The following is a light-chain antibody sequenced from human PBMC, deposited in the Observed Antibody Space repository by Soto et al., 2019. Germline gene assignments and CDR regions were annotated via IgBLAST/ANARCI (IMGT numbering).Light chain of an antibody. Sequence: EIVLTQSPGTLSLSPGERATLSCRASQSVNTNYQAWYQQKPGQAPRLVIYATSSRATGIPDRFSGSGSGTDFTVSISRLEPEDFAVYYWQQYRDSVGLFGGGTKVEIK. CDR2: ATS. CDR3: QQYRDSVGL. CDR1: QSVNTNY. J-gene: IGKJ4*02. V-gene: IGKV3-20*01.